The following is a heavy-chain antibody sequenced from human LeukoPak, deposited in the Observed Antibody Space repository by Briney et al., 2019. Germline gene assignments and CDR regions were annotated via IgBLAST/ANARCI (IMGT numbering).Heavy chain of an antibody. CDR3: ASTMVRGVISGLLFDY. CDR2: IYMGGST. J-gene: IGHJ4*02. CDR1: GLTVSSNY. V-gene: IGHV3-66*01. D-gene: IGHD3-10*01. Sequence: GGSLRLSCAASGLTVSSNYMSGVRRAREKGREGCSVIYMGGSTSYADCVKGGFTISRDNSKNTLYIHMYRLRAEETAVYYCASTMVRGVISGLLFDYWGQGTLVTVSS.